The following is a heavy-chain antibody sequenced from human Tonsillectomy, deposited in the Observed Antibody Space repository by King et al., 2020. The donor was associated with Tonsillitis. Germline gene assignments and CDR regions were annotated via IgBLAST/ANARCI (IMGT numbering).Heavy chain of an antibody. CDR2: INTGDGNT. V-gene: IGHV1-3*04. J-gene: IGHJ5*01. Sequence: QLVQSGAEVKNPGASVKVSCKASGYSFTNYALHWVRQAPGQRLEWMGWINTGDGNTKYSQNFQGRVTITRDTSATTADMELSSLRSEDTAVYYCARGRNTNYYDSSGYPVQQDSYNWFDYWGQGTLVTVSS. CDR3: ARGRNTNYYDSSGYPVQQDSYNWFDY. CDR1: GYSFTNYA. D-gene: IGHD3-22*01.